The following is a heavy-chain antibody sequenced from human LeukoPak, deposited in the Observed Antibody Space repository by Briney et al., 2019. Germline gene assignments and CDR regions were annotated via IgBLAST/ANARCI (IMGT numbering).Heavy chain of an antibody. D-gene: IGHD1-26*01. Sequence: PGGSLRLSCAASGFTFSSYEMNWVRQAPGKGLEWVSYISGSGSNIYYADYVKGRFTISRDNAKNSLYLQMNSLRAEDTAVYHCARAMLVGATTFDYWGQGTLVTVSS. CDR2: ISGSGSNI. J-gene: IGHJ4*02. V-gene: IGHV3-48*03. CDR3: ARAMLVGATTFDY. CDR1: GFTFSSYE.